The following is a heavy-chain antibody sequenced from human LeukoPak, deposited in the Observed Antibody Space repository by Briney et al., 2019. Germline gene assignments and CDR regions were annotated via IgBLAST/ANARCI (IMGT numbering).Heavy chain of an antibody. CDR2: IYHSGST. J-gene: IGHJ5*02. Sequence: SETLSLTCTVSGGSISSGGYYWSWIRQPPGKGLEWIGYIYHSGSTYYNPSLKSRVTISVDRSKNQFSLKLSSVTAADTAVYYCARHVIAACGGDCPNWFDPWGQGTLVTVSS. D-gene: IGHD2-21*01. CDR3: ARHVIAACGGDCPNWFDP. CDR1: GGSISSGGYY. V-gene: IGHV4-30-2*01.